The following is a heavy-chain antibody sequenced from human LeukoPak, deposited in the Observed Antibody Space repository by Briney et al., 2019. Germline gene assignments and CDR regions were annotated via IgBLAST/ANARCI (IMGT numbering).Heavy chain of an antibody. CDR2: IYTGGGT. D-gene: IGHD3-22*01. CDR1: GFTVSSHY. J-gene: IGHJ4*02. CDR3: ATLLSSGTSAHFDY. Sequence: PGGSLRLPCAVSGFTVSSHYMSWVRQAPGKGLEWVSVIYTGGGTYYADSVKGRFTIFRDNSKNTLHLQMHRLRAEDTAVYYCATLLSSGTSAHFDYWGKGTLVTVSS. V-gene: IGHV3-66*01.